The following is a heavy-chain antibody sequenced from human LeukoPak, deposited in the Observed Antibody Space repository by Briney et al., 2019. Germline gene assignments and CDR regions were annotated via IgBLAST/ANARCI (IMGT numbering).Heavy chain of an antibody. Sequence: SETLSLTCAVYGGSFSGYYWSWIRQPPGKGLEWIGEINHSGSTNYNPSLKSRVTISVDTSKNQFSLKPSSVTAADTAVYYCARGRRRSLDVWGQGTTVTVSS. CDR1: GGSFSGYY. CDR3: ARGRRRSLDV. V-gene: IGHV4-34*01. D-gene: IGHD3-3*01. J-gene: IGHJ6*02. CDR2: INHSGST.